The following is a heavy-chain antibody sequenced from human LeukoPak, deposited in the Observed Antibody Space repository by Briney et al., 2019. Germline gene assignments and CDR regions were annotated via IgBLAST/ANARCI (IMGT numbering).Heavy chain of an antibody. CDR2: ISSSSSYI. J-gene: IGHJ4*02. CDR1: GFTFSSYS. V-gene: IGHV3-21*01. CDR3: ARDSIAVAGIPDY. Sequence: GGSLRLSCAASGFTFSSYSMNWVRQAPGKGLVWVSSISSSSSYIYYADSVKGRFTISRDNAKNSLYLQMNSLRAEDTAVYYCARDSIAVAGIPDYWGQGTLVTVSS. D-gene: IGHD6-19*01.